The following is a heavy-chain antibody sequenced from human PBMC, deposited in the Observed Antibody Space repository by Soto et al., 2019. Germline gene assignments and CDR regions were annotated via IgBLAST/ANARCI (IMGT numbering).Heavy chain of an antibody. D-gene: IGHD3-22*01. CDR1: GGSFSGYY. CDR2: INHSGST. V-gene: IGHV4-34*01. J-gene: IGHJ6*02. CDR3: ARCPRITMIVVVIKDYYGMDV. Sequence: SETLSLTCAVYGGSFSGYYWSWIRQPPGKGLEWIGEINHSGSTNYNPSLKSRVTISVDTSKNQFSLKLSSVTAADTAVYYFARCPRITMIVVVIKDYYGMDVWGQGTTVTVSS.